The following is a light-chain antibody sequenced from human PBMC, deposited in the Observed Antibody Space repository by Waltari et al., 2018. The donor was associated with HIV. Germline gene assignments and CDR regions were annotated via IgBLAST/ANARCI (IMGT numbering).Light chain of an antibody. CDR2: GAW. CDR1: QTVTTDY. Sequence: EVVLMQSPGTLSLSRGERAPLSCRASQTVTTDYFAWYQHQSGQTPRLLIYGAWKRATDIPDRFIGSGSGTDFTLTITRLEPEDFATYYCQQYGDTSVTFGQGTKVEL. V-gene: IGKV3-20*01. CDR3: QQYGDTSVT. J-gene: IGKJ1*01.